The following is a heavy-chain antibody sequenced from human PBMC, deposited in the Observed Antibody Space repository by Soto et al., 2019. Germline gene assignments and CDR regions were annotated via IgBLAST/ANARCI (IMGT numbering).Heavy chain of an antibody. CDR1: GYTFSTFD. CDR2: VSPSSGST. J-gene: IGHJ4*02. D-gene: IGHD3-9*01. CDR3: ASWAGYSK. Sequence: QVQLVQSGSEVRKPGASVKVSCKASGYTFSTFDVNWVRQAPGQGPEWMGRVSPSSGSTGYAQKFQGRLTMTRNTSISTAYMELSSPTSEDTAVYYCASWAGYSKWGQGTLVTVSS. V-gene: IGHV1-8*01.